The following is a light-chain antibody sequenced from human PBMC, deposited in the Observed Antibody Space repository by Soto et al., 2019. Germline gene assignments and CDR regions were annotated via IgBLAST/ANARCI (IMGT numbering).Light chain of an antibody. J-gene: IGKJ1*01. CDR1: QSVSSN. V-gene: IGKV3-15*01. CDR3: QQYNNWPRT. Sequence: EIVMTQSPATLSVSPGERATLSCRASQSVSSNLAWYQQKPGQAPRLFMYGASTRATGIPARFSGSGSGTDFTLTISSLQSEDFAVYYCQQYNNWPRTFGQGTKVDI. CDR2: GAS.